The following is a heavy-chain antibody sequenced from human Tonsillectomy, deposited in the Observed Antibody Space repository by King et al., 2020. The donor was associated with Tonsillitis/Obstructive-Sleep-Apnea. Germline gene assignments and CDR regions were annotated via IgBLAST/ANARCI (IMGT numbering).Heavy chain of an antibody. CDR1: GGSISSSNW. CDR3: ARGNSGYDSSLYYYYYMDV. V-gene: IGHV4-4*02. CDR2: IYHSGST. Sequence: VQLQESGPGLVKPSGTLSLTCAVSGGSISSSNWWSWVRQPPGKGLEWIGEIYHSGSTNYNPSLKSRVTISVDKSQNQFSLKLSSLTAADTAVYYCARGNSGYDSSLYYYYYMDVWGKGTTVTVSS. D-gene: IGHD5-12*01. J-gene: IGHJ6*03.